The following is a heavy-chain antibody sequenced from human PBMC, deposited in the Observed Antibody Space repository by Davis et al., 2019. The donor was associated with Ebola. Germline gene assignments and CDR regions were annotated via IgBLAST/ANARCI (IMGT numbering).Heavy chain of an antibody. V-gene: IGHV1-3*04. D-gene: IGHD6-13*01. CDR1: GYTFTSYA. CDR3: ARLAAAAGFWFFDL. Sequence: AASVKVSCKASGYTFTSYAMHWVRQAPGQRLEWMGWINTGDGHTEYSQNFQGRVTITRNTSASTVYMELSSLRSEDTAVYYCARLAAAAGFWFFDLWGRGTLVTVSS. J-gene: IGHJ2*01. CDR2: INTGDGHT.